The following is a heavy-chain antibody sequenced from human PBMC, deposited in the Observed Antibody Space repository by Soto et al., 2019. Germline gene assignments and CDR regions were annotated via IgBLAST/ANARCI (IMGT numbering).Heavy chain of an antibody. CDR3: AKDSSIAVAHFDAFDI. J-gene: IGHJ3*02. D-gene: IGHD6-19*01. V-gene: IGHV3-23*01. CDR1: GFTFSSYA. CDR2: ISGSGGST. Sequence: GGSLRLSCAASGFTFSSYAMSWVRQAPGKGLEWVSAISGSGGSTYYADSVKGRFTISRDNSKNKLYLQMNSLRAEDTAVYYCAKDSSIAVAHFDAFDIWGQGTMVTVSS.